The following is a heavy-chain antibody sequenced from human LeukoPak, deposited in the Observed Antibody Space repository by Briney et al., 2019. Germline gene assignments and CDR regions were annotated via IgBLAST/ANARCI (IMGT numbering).Heavy chain of an antibody. CDR1: GGSFSGYY. CDR2: INHSGST. Sequence: NPSETLSLTCAVYGGSFSGYYWSWIRQPPGKGLEWIGEINHSGSTNYNPSLKSRVTISVDTSKNQFSLKLSSVTAADTAVYYCAIDYYDFWSGYYKRGDYFDYWGQGTLVTVSS. V-gene: IGHV4-34*01. CDR3: AIDYYDFWSGYYKRGDYFDY. D-gene: IGHD3-3*01. J-gene: IGHJ4*02.